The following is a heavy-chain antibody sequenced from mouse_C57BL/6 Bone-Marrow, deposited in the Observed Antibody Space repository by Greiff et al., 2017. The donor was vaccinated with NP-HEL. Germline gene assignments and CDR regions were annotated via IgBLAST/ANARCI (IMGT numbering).Heavy chain of an antibody. J-gene: IGHJ4*01. V-gene: IGHV7-1*01. D-gene: IGHD1-1*01. CDR3: ARGYGSPFYYAMDY. CDR1: GFTFSDFY. Sequence: EVQLVESGGGLVQSGRSLRLSCATSGFTFSDFYMEWVRQAPGKGLEWIAASRNKANDYTTEYSASVKGRFIVSRDTSQSILYLQMNALRAEDTAIYYCARGYGSPFYYAMDYWGQGTSVTVSS. CDR2: SRNKANDYTT.